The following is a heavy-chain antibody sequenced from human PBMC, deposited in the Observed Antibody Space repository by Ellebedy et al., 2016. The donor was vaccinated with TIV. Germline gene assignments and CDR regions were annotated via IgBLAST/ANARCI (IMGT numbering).Heavy chain of an antibody. J-gene: IGHJ3*02. CDR1: GFTVSSNY. Sequence: PGGSLRLSCAASGFTVSSNYMSWVRQAPGKGLEWVSVIYSGGSTYYADSVKGRFTISRDNSKNTLYLQMNSLRAEDTAVYYCARGEEYDAFDIWGQGTMVTVSS. CDR3: ARGEEYDAFDI. V-gene: IGHV3-66*02. CDR2: IYSGGST. D-gene: IGHD2/OR15-2a*01.